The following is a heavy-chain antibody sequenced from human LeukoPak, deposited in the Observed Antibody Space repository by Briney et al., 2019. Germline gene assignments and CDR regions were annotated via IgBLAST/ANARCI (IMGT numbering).Heavy chain of an antibody. CDR3: ARDPRIAAAGTGY. D-gene: IGHD6-13*01. V-gene: IGHV1-2*02. CDR2: INPNSGGT. J-gene: IGHJ4*02. Sequence: GASVNVSCKAAGYTFAGYYMHWVRQARGQGFEWMGWINPNSGGTNYAQKFQGRVTMTRDTSISTAYMELSRLRSDDTAVYYCARDPRIAAAGTGYWGQGTLVTVSS. CDR1: GYTFAGYY.